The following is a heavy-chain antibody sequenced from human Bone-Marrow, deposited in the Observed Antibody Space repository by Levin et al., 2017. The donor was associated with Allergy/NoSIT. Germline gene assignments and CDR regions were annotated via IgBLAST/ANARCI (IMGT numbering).Heavy chain of an antibody. V-gene: IGHV1-2*02. CDR1: GYTFTGYY. CDR2: INPNSGGT. J-gene: IGHJ6*02. CDR3: ARGCLTTGNYYYYYGMDG. D-gene: IGHD4-17*01. Sequence: ASVKVSCKASGYTFTGYYMHWVRQAPGQGLEWMGWINPNSGGTNYAQKFQGRVTMTRDTSISTAYMELSRLRSDDTAVYYCARGCLTTGNYYYYYGMDGWGQGTTVTVSS.